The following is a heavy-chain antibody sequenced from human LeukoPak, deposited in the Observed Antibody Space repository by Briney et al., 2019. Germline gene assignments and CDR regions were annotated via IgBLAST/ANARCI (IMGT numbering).Heavy chain of an antibody. CDR3: AKDRCSTTSRYLLDY. CDR1: GFTFSTYA. J-gene: IGHJ4*02. D-gene: IGHD2-2*01. Sequence: GGSLRLSCAASGFTFSTYAMSWVRQAPGKGLEWVSAIGGSSGSTNYADSVKGRFTISRDSSKNTVYLQMSSLRAEDTAVYYCAKDRCSTTSRYLLDYWGQGTLVTVSS. V-gene: IGHV3-23*01. CDR2: IGGSSGST.